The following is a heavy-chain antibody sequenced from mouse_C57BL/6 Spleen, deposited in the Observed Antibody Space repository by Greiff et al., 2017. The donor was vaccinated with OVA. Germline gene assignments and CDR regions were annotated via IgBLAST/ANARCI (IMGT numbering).Heavy chain of an antibody. CDR3: ARDEGTGLDY. CDR2: ISYDGSN. D-gene: IGHD4-1*01. V-gene: IGHV3-6*01. CDR1: GYSITSGYY. Sequence: DVQLQESGPGLVKPSQSLSLTCSVTGYSITSGYYWNWLRQFPGNKLEWMGYISYDGSNNYNPSLNNRISITRDTSTNQFFLKLTSVTTEDTATCYCARDEGTGLDYWGQGTTLTVSS. J-gene: IGHJ2*01.